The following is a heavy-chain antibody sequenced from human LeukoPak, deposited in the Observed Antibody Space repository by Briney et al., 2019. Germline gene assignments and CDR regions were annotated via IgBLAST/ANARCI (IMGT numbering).Heavy chain of an antibody. J-gene: IGHJ2*01. Sequence: SETLSLTCTVSGGSIRNYYWSWIRQPPGKGLEWIGYIYYSGSTNYNPTLKSRVTISVDTSKNQFSLKLSSVTAADTAVYYCARVYYSSSYDYWYFDLWGRGTLVTVSS. CDR2: IYYSGST. CDR1: GGSIRNYY. CDR3: ARVYYSSSYDYWYFDL. V-gene: IGHV4-59*01. D-gene: IGHD6-13*01.